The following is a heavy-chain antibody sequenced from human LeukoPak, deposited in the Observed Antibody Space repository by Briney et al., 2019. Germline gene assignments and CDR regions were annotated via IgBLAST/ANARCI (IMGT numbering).Heavy chain of an antibody. CDR3: ASVSITVAGSDYLDY. D-gene: IGHD6-19*01. CDR1: GFTFSDHF. J-gene: IGHJ4*02. V-gene: IGHV3-72*01. CDR2: IRKRPNSYTT. Sequence: PGGSLRLSCAASGFTFSDHFMDWVRQAPGKGLEWVGRIRKRPNSYTTEYAASVQGRFAISRDDSKNSLYLQMNSLKTEDTAVYYCASVSITVAGSDYLDYWGQGTQVTISS.